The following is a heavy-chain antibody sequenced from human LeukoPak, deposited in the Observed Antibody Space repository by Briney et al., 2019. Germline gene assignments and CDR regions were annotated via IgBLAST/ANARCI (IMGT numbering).Heavy chain of an antibody. D-gene: IGHD6-13*01. CDR1: GGSVSSGSYY. J-gene: IGHJ3*02. V-gene: IGHV4-61*01. Sequence: SETLSLTCTVSGGSVSSGSYYWSWIRQPPGKGLEWIGYIYYSGSTNYNPSLKSRVTISVDTSKNQFSLKLSSVTAADTAFYYCARRIAAADSFDIWGQGRMVTVSS. CDR2: IYYSGST. CDR3: ARRIAAADSFDI.